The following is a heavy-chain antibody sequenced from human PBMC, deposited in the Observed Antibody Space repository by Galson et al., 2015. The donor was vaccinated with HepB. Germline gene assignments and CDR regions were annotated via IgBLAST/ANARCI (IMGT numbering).Heavy chain of an antibody. J-gene: IGHJ4*02. Sequence: SLRLSCAASGFTFSSYAMSWVRQAPGKGLEWVSSISSSSSYIYYADSVKGRFTISRDNAKNSLYLQMNSLRAEDTAVYYCARDRIAVVPAALDFDYWGQGTLVTVSS. CDR3: ARDRIAVVPAALDFDY. D-gene: IGHD2-2*01. CDR1: GFTFSSYA. V-gene: IGHV3-21*01. CDR2: ISSSSSYI.